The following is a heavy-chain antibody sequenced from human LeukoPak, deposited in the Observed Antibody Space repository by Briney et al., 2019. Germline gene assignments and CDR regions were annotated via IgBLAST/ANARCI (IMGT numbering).Heavy chain of an antibody. CDR3: ARRRDLYSGSYYPFDY. CDR2: IYPGDSDA. V-gene: IGHV5-51*01. CDR1: GYSFTNYW. Sequence: GESLKISCKGSGYSFTNYWIGWVRQMPGKGLKWMGIIYPGDSDARYSPSFQGQVTISADKSISTAYLQWSSLKASDTAMYYCARRRDLYSGSYYPFDYWGQGTLVTVAS. D-gene: IGHD1-26*01. J-gene: IGHJ4*02.